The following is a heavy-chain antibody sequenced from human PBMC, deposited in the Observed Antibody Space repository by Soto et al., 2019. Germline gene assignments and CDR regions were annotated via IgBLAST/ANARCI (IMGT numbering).Heavy chain of an antibody. D-gene: IGHD4-4*01. CDR1: GFTVSSNY. CDR2: IYTGGST. Sequence: PGGSQSLSYAASGFTVSSNYMSWVRYAPGKGLEWVSVIYTGGSTSYADSVKCRFTISRDNSKITVYLQMNSLRAEDTAVYYCARDLGRYSNQHWGQGTLVTVSS. CDR3: ARDLGRYSNQH. J-gene: IGHJ1*01. V-gene: IGHV3-53*01.